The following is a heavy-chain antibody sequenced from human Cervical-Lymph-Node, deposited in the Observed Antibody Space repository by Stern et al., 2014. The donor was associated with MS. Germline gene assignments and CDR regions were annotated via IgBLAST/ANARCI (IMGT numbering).Heavy chain of an antibody. CDR2: IYYSGTT. Sequence: QLVESGPGLVKPSETLSLTCSVSGGSISRSTYYWGWIRQPPGKGLEWIGSIYYSGTTYYNPSLKSRVTIETSTNQLSLRPASVTAADTAVYYCARHDGWLPHYWSQGTLVTVSS. J-gene: IGHJ4*02. D-gene: IGHD5-12*01. CDR1: GGSISRSTYY. CDR3: ARHDGWLPHY. V-gene: IGHV4-39*01.